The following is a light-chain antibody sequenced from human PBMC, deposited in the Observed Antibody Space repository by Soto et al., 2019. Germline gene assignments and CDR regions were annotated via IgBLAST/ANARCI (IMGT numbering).Light chain of an antibody. J-gene: IGKJ1*01. CDR3: QQYNSYSWT. CDR2: DAS. V-gene: IGKV1-5*01. Sequence: DIQMTQSPSTLSGSVGDRVTISCRASQSISTYLNWYQQKPGKAPKLLIYDASSLESGVPSRFSGSGSGTEFTLTISSLQPDDFATYYCQQYNSYSWTFGQGTKVDIK. CDR1: QSISTY.